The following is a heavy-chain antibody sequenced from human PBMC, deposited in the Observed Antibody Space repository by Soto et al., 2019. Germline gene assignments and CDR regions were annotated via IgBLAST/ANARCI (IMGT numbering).Heavy chain of an antibody. D-gene: IGHD2-8*01. CDR2: VYYRGRS. J-gene: IGHJ4*02. Sequence: SETLSLTSTVSGGSVSNSCIYWGWIRQSPGKGLEWIGSVYYRGRSYSKSSVKSRVTISVDTSKNQFSLNLNSVTASDTAVYFCVSQRTSVLTQAYFDYWGPGALVTVSS. CDR3: VSQRTSVLTQAYFDY. CDR1: GGSVSNSCIY. V-gene: IGHV4-39*01.